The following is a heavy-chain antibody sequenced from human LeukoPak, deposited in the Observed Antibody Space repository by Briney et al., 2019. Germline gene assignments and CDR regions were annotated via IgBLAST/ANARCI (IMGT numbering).Heavy chain of an antibody. V-gene: IGHV3-53*01. CDR3: VRDHFGVVIIYYYYGMDV. CDR2: IYSGGNS. D-gene: IGHD3-3*01. CDR1: GFTVRSNY. J-gene: IGHJ6*02. Sequence: PGGSLRLSCVASGFTVRSNYMNWVRQAPGKGLEWVSVIYSGGNSFYADSVKGRFTISRDNSKNTLYLQMNSLRAEDTAVYYCVRDHFGVVIIYYYYGMDVWGQGTTVTVSS.